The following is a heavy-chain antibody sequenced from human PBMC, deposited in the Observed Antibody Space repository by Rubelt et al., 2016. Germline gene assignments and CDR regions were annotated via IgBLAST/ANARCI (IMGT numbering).Heavy chain of an antibody. Sequence: LMGIINPNGGSTIYAQKFQGRVTMTEDTSTATAYMELSSLRSEDTAVYYCATGFKTFSYYYDSSGYYPWYFDYWGQGTLVTVSS. D-gene: IGHD3-22*01. CDR2: INPNGGST. CDR3: ATGFKTFSYYYDSSGYYPWYFDY. J-gene: IGHJ4*02. V-gene: IGHV1-24*01.